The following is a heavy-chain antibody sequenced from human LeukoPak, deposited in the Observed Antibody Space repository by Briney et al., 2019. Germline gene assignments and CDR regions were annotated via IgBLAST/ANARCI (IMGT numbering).Heavy chain of an antibody. Sequence: GGSLRLSCAASGFTFSNYPMIWVREAPGKGLEWVSAISGSGDTTYYADSVKGRFTIFRDNSKNTLYLQMNSLRVDDTAVYYCAKDRGYWGQGTLVTVSS. CDR2: ISGSGDTT. J-gene: IGHJ4*02. V-gene: IGHV3-23*01. CDR1: GFTFSNYP. CDR3: AKDRGY.